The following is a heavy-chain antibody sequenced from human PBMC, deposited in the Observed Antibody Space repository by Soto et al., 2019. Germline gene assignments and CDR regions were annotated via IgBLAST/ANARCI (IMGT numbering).Heavy chain of an antibody. D-gene: IGHD6-13*01. CDR1: GFTFSSYA. V-gene: IGHV3-64D*08. J-gene: IGHJ4*02. CDR2: ISSNGGST. CDR3: VKDLQQLVRWARGIADY. Sequence: GGSLRLSCSASGFTFSSYAMHWVRQAPGKGLEYVSAISSNGGSTYYADSVKGRFTISRDNSKNTLYLQMSSLRAEDTAVYYCVKDLQQLVRWARGIADYWGQGTLVTVSS.